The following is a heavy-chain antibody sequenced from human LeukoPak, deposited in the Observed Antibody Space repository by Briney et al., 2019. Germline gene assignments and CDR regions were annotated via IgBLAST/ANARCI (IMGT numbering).Heavy chain of an antibody. V-gene: IGHV1-8*01. Sequence: ASVKVSCKASGYTFTSYDINWVRQATGQGLEWMGWMNPNSGNTGYAQKFQGRVTMTKNTSISTAYMELSGLRSEDTAVYYCARVVKSGSGWFLDYWGQGTLVTVSS. CDR1: GYTFTSYD. D-gene: IGHD6-19*01. CDR2: MNPNSGNT. J-gene: IGHJ4*02. CDR3: ARVVKSGSGWFLDY.